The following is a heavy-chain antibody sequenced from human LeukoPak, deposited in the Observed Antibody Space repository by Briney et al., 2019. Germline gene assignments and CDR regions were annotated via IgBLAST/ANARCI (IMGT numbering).Heavy chain of an antibody. Sequence: SETLSLTCTVSGGSISSYYWSWIRQPPGKGLEWIGYIYYSGSTNYNPSLKSRVTISVDTSKNQSSLKLSSVTAADTAVYYCARGLYVTFDYWGQGTLVTVSS. V-gene: IGHV4-59*01. D-gene: IGHD3-16*01. CDR3: ARGLYVTFDY. J-gene: IGHJ4*02. CDR2: IYYSGST. CDR1: GGSISSYY.